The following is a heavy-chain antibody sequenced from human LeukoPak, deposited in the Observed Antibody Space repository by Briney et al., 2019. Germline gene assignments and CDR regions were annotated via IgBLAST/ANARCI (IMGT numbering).Heavy chain of an antibody. CDR2: IYYSGST. V-gene: IGHV4-39*07. Sequence: NPSETLSLTCTVSGGSISSSSYYWGWIRQPPGKGLEWIGSIYYSGSTYYNPSLKSRVTISVDTSKNQFSLKLSSVTAADTAVYYCARDQVHFGVVITPFYYMDVWGKGTTVTVSS. D-gene: IGHD3-3*01. J-gene: IGHJ6*03. CDR1: GGSISSSSYY. CDR3: ARDQVHFGVVITPFYYMDV.